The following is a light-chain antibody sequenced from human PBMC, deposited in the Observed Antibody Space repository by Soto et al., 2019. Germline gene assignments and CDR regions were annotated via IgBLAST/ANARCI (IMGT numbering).Light chain of an antibody. CDR2: AAS. V-gene: IGKV1-6*01. J-gene: IGKJ1*01. CDR1: QGIRSE. CDR3: LHDYNYPLT. Sequence: AIPMTQSPSSLSASVGDRVTITCRASQGIRSELAWYQQKPWKAPNLLIYAASTLQSGVPSRFSGSGSGTDFTLTISSLQPEDFATYYCLHDYNYPLTFGQGTKVEVK.